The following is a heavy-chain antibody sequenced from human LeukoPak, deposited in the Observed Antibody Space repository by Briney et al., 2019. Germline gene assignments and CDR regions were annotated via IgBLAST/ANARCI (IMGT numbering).Heavy chain of an antibody. CDR2: IYSGGST. Sequence: GGSLRLSCAASEFSVGSNYMTWVRQAPGKGLEWVSLIYSGGSTYYADSVKGRFTISRDNSKNTLYLQMNSLRAEDTAVYYCARARGYSGYDSLGYWGQGTLVTVSS. CDR1: EFSVGSNY. V-gene: IGHV3-66*01. CDR3: ARARGYSGYDSLGY. D-gene: IGHD5-12*01. J-gene: IGHJ4*02.